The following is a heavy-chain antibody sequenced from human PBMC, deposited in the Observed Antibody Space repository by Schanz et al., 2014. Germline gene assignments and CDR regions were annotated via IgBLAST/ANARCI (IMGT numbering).Heavy chain of an antibody. D-gene: IGHD3-10*02. CDR3: AKRFHCSGSHPFDY. CDR1: GFTFSNCD. CDR2: IDGRGITT. J-gene: IGHJ4*02. V-gene: IGHV3-23*04. Sequence: DLEESGGGLVQPGRSQRLSCAVSGFTFSNCDMTWVRQAPGKGLEWVAIIDGRGITTFYADSVKGRFTISRDNAKNTVYLQMNSLRDDDTAVYYCAKRFHCSGSHPFDYWGQGTLVTVSS.